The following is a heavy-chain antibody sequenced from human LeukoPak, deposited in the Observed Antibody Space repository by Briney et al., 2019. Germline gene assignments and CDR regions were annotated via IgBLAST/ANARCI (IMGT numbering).Heavy chain of an antibody. CDR3: ARTYYYDSGSDNWFDP. J-gene: IGHJ5*02. V-gene: IGHV1-8*01. D-gene: IGHD3-10*01. Sequence: ASVKVSCKASGYTFTSYDINWVRQATGQGLEWMGWMNPNSGNTGYAQKFQGRVTMTRNTSISTANMELSSLRSEDTAVYYCARTYYYDSGSDNWFDPWGQGTLVTVSS. CDR2: MNPNSGNT. CDR1: GYTFTSYD.